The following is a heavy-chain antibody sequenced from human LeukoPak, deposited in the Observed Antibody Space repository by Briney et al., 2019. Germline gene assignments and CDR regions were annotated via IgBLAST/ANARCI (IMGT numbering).Heavy chain of an antibody. J-gene: IGHJ4*02. V-gene: IGHV3-30*04. D-gene: IGHD6-19*01. CDR1: GFTFSSYA. CDR3: ARVRGSSGWYLIGY. CDR2: ISYDESNK. Sequence: PGRSLRLSCAASGFTFSSYAMHWVRQAPGKGLEWVAVISYDESNKYYADSVKGRFTISRDNSRNTLYLQMNSLRAEDTAVYYCARVRGSSGWYLIGYWGQGTLVTVSS.